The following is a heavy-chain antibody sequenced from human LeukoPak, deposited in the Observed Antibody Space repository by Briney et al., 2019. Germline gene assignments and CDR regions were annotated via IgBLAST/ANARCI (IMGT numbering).Heavy chain of an antibody. CDR3: ARDLKYMTTVTNSDWFDP. V-gene: IGHV1-2*04. CDR2: INPNSGGT. CDR1: GYTFTGYY. D-gene: IGHD4-17*01. Sequence: GASVKVSCKASGYTFTGYYMHWVRQAPGQGLEWMGWINPNSGGTNYAQKFQGWVTMTRDTSISTAYMELSRLRSDDTTVYYCARDLKYMTTVTNSDWFDPWGQGTLVTVSS. J-gene: IGHJ5*02.